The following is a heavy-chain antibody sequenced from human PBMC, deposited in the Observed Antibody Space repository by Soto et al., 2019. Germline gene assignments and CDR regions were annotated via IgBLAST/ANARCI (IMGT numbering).Heavy chain of an antibody. CDR1: GGTFSSYA. CDR3: ARTSGSYSYFCY. D-gene: IGHD1-26*01. V-gene: IGHV1-69*13. Sequence: ASVKVSCKASGGTFSSYAISWVRQAPGQGLEWMGGIIPIFGTANYAQKFQGRVTITADESTSTAYMELSSLRSEDTAVYYCARTSGSYSYFCYWGQGTLVTVSS. CDR2: IIPIFGTA. J-gene: IGHJ4*02.